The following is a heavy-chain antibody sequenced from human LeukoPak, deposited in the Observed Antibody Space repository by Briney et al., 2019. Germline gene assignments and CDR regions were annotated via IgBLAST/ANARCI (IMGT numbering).Heavy chain of an antibody. J-gene: IGHJ5*02. V-gene: IGHV4-39*07. CDR3: ARGRAPRGPFSSRRVSWFDP. D-gene: IGHD6-13*01. Sequence: SETLSLTCTVSGGSISSSNYYWSWIRQPPGKGLEWIGEINHSGSTNYNPSLKSRVTISVDTSKNQFSLKLSSVTAADTAVYYCARGRAPRGPFSSRRVSWFDPWGQGTLVTVSS. CDR1: GGSISSSNYY. CDR2: INHSGST.